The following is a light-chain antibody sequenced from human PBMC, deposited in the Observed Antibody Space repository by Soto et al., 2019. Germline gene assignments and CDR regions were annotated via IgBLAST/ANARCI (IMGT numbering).Light chain of an antibody. V-gene: IGKV1-5*01. CDR2: DAS. CDR3: QQYNSYPLT. J-gene: IGKJ4*01. Sequence: DIQMTQSPSALSASVGARATITCRASQSISSWLAWYQKKPGKATKLLIYDASSLESGVPSRVSGSGSGTEFTLTISSLQPDDFATYDGQQYNSYPLTFGGGTKVDI. CDR1: QSISSW.